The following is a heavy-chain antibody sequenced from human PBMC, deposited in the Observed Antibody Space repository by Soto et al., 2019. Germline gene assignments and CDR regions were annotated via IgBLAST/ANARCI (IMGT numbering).Heavy chain of an antibody. CDR1: GFTFSSYD. CDR3: VREAGGSGLRGFDY. Sequence: EVQLVESGGGLVQPGGSLRISCAASGFTFSSYDMHWVRQAAGQGLEWVSAIDTAGSPSYGSVKGRFTISRENAKNSFYLQMNSLTAGDTAVYYCVREAGGSGLRGFDYWGQGTLVTVSS. CDR2: IDTAGSP. J-gene: IGHJ4*02. D-gene: IGHD6-19*01. V-gene: IGHV3-13*04.